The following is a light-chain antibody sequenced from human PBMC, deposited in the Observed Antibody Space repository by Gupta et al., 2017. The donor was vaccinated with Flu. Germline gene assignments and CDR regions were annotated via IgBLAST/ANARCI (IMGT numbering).Light chain of an antibody. V-gene: IGLV1-47*01. CDR3: AAWDDSLSGFYV. CDR2: KNN. CDR1: SSNIGSNY. Sequence: SSNIGSNYVYWYQQLPGTAPKLLIFKNNQRPSGVPDRFSGSKSGTSASLAISGLRSEDEADYYCAAWDDSLSGFYVFGTGTKVTVL. J-gene: IGLJ1*01.